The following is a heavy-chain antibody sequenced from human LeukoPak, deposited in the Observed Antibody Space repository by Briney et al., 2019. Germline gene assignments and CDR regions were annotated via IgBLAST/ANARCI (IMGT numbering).Heavy chain of an antibody. CDR1: GFTFSSYA. CDR2: IKQDGSEK. V-gene: IGHV3-7*01. J-gene: IGHJ4*02. Sequence: GGSLRLSCAASGFTFSSYAMHWARQAPGKGLEWVANIKQDGSEKYYVDSVKGRFTISRDNAKNSLYLQMNSLRAEDTAVYYCAREYSSKRMGYFDYWGQGTLVTVSS. CDR3: AREYSSKRMGYFDY. D-gene: IGHD6-13*01.